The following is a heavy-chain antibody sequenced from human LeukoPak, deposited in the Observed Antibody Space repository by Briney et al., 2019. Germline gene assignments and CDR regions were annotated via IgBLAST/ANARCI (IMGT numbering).Heavy chain of an antibody. CDR1: GGSISSSSYY. J-gene: IGHJ5*02. V-gene: IGHV4-39*07. Sequence: SETLSLTCTVSGGSISSSSYYWGWIRQPPGKGLEWIGSLFYSGSTYYNPSLKSRVTISVDTSMNQFSLKLSSVTAADTAVYYCARVRGYCSSTSCRNWFDPWGQGTLVTVSS. D-gene: IGHD2-2*01. CDR2: LFYSGST. CDR3: ARVRGYCSSTSCRNWFDP.